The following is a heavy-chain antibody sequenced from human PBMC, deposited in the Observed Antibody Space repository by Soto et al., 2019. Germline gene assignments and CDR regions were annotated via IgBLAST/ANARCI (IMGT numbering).Heavy chain of an antibody. CDR2: ISYDGSNK. CDR3: AKTGIGGNTPRGNYFDY. J-gene: IGHJ4*02. CDR1: GFTFSSYG. V-gene: IGHV3-30*18. D-gene: IGHD2-15*01. Sequence: QVQLVESGGGVVQPGRSLRLSCAASGFTFSSYGMHWVRQAPGKGLEWVAVISYDGSNKYYADSVKGRFTISRDNSKNTLYLQMNSLRAEDTAVYYCAKTGIGGNTPRGNYFDYWGQGTLVTVSS.